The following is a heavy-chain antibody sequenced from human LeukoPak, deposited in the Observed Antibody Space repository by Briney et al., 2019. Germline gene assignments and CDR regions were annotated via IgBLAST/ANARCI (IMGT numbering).Heavy chain of an antibody. J-gene: IGHJ6*03. CDR3: AFSSGYYHYYYMDV. Sequence: SETLSLTCAVYGGSFSGYYWSWIRQPPGKGLEWIGEINHSGSTNYNPSLKSRVTISVDTSKNQFSLKLSSVTAADTAVYYCAFSSGYYHYYYMDVWGKGTTVTVSS. CDR1: GGSFSGYY. D-gene: IGHD3-22*01. V-gene: IGHV4-34*01. CDR2: INHSGST.